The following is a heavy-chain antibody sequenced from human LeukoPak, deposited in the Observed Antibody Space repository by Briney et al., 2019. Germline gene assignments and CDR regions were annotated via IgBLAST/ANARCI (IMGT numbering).Heavy chain of an antibody. CDR2: IIPILGIA. J-gene: IGHJ4*02. Sequence: SVKVSCKASGYTFSDYYIHWVRQAPGQGLEWMGRIIPILGIANYAQKFQGRVTITADKSTSTAYMELSSLRSEDTAVYYCARAYGDQYYFDYWGQGTLVTVSS. CDR3: ARAYGDQYYFDY. D-gene: IGHD4-17*01. CDR1: GYTFSDYY. V-gene: IGHV1-69*04.